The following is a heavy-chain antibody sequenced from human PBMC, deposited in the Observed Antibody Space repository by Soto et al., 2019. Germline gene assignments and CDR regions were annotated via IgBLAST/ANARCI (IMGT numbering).Heavy chain of an antibody. CDR3: AKAGTAAAGSDADY. V-gene: IGHV3-30*18. CDR1: GFTFSSYG. J-gene: IGHJ4*02. CDR2: ISYDGSNK. D-gene: IGHD6-13*01. Sequence: PGGSLRLSCAASGFTFSSYGMHWVRQAPGKGLEWVAVISYDGSNKYYADSVKGRFTISRDNPKNTLYLQMNSLRAEDTAVYYCAKAGTAAAGSDADYWGQGTLVTVSS.